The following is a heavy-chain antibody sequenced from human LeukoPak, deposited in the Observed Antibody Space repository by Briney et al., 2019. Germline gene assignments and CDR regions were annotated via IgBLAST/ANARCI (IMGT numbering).Heavy chain of an antibody. CDR1: GFKFDDYG. V-gene: IGHV3-20*04. D-gene: IGHD3-22*01. CDR3: AGYYYDSSRGFDL. J-gene: IGHJ5*02. Sequence: GGSLRLSCAASGFKFDDYGMSWVRQAPGKGLEWVCDINWNGAWTGFADSVKGRFTISRDNAKNSLYLQMNSLRAEDTALYYCAGYYYDSSRGFDLWGQGTLVTVSA. CDR2: INWNGAWT.